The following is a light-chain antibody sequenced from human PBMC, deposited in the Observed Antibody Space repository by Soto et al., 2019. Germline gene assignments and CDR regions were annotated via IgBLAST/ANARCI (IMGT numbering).Light chain of an antibody. CDR3: QQSYSSPRIT. Sequence: DIQMTQSPSSLSASVGDRVTITCRASQSINTYLNWYQQKPGKAPKLLIYAASSLQSGVPSTFSGSGSGTDSTLTISSLQLEDFATFYCQQSYSSPRITFGQGTRLEIK. CDR1: QSINTY. V-gene: IGKV1-39*01. J-gene: IGKJ5*01. CDR2: AAS.